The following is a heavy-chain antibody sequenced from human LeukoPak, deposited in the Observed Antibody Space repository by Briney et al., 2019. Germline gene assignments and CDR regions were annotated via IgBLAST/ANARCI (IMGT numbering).Heavy chain of an antibody. D-gene: IGHD2-21*01. CDR1: GYTFTSYG. CDR2: ISAYNG. CDR3: ASEEGGSSMSFDY. J-gene: IGHJ4*02. Sequence: ASVKVSCKASGYTFTSYGISWVRQAPGQGLEWMGWISAYNGKFQGRVTITADESTSTAYMELSCLRSEDTAVYYCASEEGGSSMSFDYWGQGTLVTVSS. V-gene: IGHV1-18*01.